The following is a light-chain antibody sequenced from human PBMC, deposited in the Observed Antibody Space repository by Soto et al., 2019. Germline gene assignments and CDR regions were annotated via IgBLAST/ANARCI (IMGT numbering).Light chain of an antibody. CDR1: QSVSNNY. J-gene: IGKJ2*01. CDR2: GSS. CDR3: HQYGSSPPYT. V-gene: IGKV3-20*01. Sequence: EVVLTQSPGTLSLSPGERATLSCRASQSVSNNYFAWYQQKPGQAPLLLIFGSSDRATGIPDRFSGSGSGTDFTLTISRLEPEDFAVYYCHQYGSSPPYTFGQGTKLEIK.